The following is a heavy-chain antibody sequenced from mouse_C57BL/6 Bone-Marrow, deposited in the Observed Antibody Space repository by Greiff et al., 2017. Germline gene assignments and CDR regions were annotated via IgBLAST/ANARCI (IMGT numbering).Heavy chain of an antibody. D-gene: IGHD4-1*01. J-gene: IGHJ2*01. CDR2: IDPNSGGT. V-gene: IGHV1-72*01. Sequence: QVQLQQPGAELVKPGASVKLSCKASGYTFTSYWMHWVKQRPGRGLEWIGRIDPNSGGTKYNEKFKSKATLTVDKPSSPAYMQLSSLTSKDSAVYFCATNLPSYYFDYWGQGTTLTVSA. CDR3: ATNLPSYYFDY. CDR1: GYTFTSYW.